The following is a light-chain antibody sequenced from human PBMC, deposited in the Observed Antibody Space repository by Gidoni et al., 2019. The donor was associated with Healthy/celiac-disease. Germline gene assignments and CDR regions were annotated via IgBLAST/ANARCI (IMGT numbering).Light chain of an antibody. CDR1: QDISNY. J-gene: IGKJ2*01. Sequence: DIQMTQSPSSLSASVGDRVTITCPASQDISNYLTWYQQKPGKAPKLLIYDASNLETGVPSRFSGSGSGTDFTFTISSLQPEDIATYYCQQYDNLPYTFGQGTKLEIK. CDR2: DAS. CDR3: QQYDNLPYT. V-gene: IGKV1-33*01.